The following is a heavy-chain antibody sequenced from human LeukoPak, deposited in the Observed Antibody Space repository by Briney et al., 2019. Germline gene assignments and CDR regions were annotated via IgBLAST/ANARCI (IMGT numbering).Heavy chain of an antibody. V-gene: IGHV3-74*01. D-gene: IGHD2-2*01. CDR2: INSDGRSI. J-gene: IGHJ3*02. Sequence: GGSLRLSCAASGFTFISYWMDWVRQAPGKGLVWVSRINSDGRSISYADSVKGRFTISRDNAKNTLYQQINSLRAEDTAVYDCARETSTSFDIWGQGTMVTVSS. CDR1: GFTFISYW. CDR3: ARETSTSFDI.